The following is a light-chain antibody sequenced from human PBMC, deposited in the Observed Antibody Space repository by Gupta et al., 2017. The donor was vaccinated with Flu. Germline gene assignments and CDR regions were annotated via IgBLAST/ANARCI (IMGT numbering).Light chain of an antibody. CDR3: QVWDTNSDNWV. V-gene: IGLV3-21*02. J-gene: IGLJ3*02. CDR1: HIGSIS. Sequence: SSVLIQPPSASVAPGPTARVTCGGTHIGSISVHWYQQRPGQAPVLVICDDSDRPSGIPDRSSGSKSGTTTTLTISRVEAGDEADYYCQVWDTNSDNWVFGGGTKLTVL. CDR2: DDS.